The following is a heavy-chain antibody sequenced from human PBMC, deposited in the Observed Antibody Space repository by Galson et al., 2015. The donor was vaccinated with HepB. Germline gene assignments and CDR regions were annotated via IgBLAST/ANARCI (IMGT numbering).Heavy chain of an antibody. CDR1: RFTFSTYV. D-gene: IGHD2-15*01. V-gene: IGHV3-64D*06. J-gene: IGHJ4*02. Sequence: SLRLSCAASRFTFSTYVMHWIRQAPGKGLEYVSSISDTGETIYYADSVRGRFAISRDNSRNTVSLQMSSLRTEDTAVYYCVGYSTSVTQDDYWGQGTLVTVSP. CDR3: VGYSTSVTQDDY. CDR2: ISDTGETI.